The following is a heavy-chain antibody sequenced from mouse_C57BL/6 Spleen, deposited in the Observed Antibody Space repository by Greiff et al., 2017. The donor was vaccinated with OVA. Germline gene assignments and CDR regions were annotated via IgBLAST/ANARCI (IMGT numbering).Heavy chain of an antibody. CDR2: IDPSDSYT. J-gene: IGHJ4*01. CDR3: ARWEDLLSMDY. CDR1: GYTFTSYW. V-gene: IGHV1-59*01. D-gene: IGHD1-1*01. Sequence: VQLQQPGAELVRPGTSVKLSCKASGYTFTSYWMHWVKQRPGQGLEWIGVIDPSDSYTNYNQKFKGKATLTVDTSSSTAYMQLSSLTSEDSAVYYCARWEDLLSMDYWGQGTSVTVSS.